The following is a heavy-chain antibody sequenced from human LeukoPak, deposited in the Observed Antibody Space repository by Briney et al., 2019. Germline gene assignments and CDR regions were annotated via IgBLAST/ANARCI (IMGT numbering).Heavy chain of an antibody. D-gene: IGHD3-22*01. CDR1: GYTFTGYY. CDR3: ARDPGSYYESSGTEY. V-gene: IGHV1-2*02. CDR2: INPNSGGT. Sequence: ASVKVSCKASGYTFTGYYMHWVRQAPGQGLEWMGWINPNSGGTNYAEKFQGRVTMTRDTSISTAYMELSRLRSDDTAVYYCARDPGSYYESSGTEYWGQGTLVTVSS. J-gene: IGHJ4*02.